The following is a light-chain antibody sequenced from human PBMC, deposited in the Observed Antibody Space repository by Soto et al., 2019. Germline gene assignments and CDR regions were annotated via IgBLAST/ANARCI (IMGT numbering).Light chain of an antibody. Sequence: QVPVTVSLSNGERPIRSCRVSQSVSNNYLAWYQKKLGQARRLLIYGASSRATGIPDRLSGSGSGTEFTLAIIRLEPEDFAVYYCQQYGTSPITFGQGTMLEVK. CDR2: GAS. J-gene: IGKJ5*01. V-gene: IGKV3-20*01. CDR1: QSVSNNY. CDR3: QQYGTSPIT.